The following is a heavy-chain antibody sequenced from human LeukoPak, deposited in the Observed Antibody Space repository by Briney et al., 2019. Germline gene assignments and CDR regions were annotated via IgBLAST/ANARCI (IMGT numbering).Heavy chain of an antibody. CDR3: ANGLKPYYFDY. CDR1: GYRFTTYW. CDR2: IYPGDSDT. V-gene: IGHV5-51*01. J-gene: IGHJ4*02. Sequence: GESLKISCKGSGYRFTTYWIGWVRQMPGKGLEWMGIIYPGDSDTRYSPSFQGEVTISADKSISTAYLQWSSLKASDTAMYYCANGLKPYYFDYWGQGTLVTVSS. D-gene: IGHD3-16*01.